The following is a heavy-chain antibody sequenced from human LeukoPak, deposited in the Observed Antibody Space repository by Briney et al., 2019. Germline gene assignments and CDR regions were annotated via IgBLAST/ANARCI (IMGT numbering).Heavy chain of an antibody. CDR2: IYYSGST. CDR3: ARQLLSGVNDY. V-gene: IGHV4-39*01. CDR1: GGSISSSSYY. J-gene: IGHJ4*02. Sequence: PSETLSLTCTVSGGSISSSSYYWGWIRQPPGKGLEWIGSIYYSGSTYYNPSLKSRVAISVDTSKNQFSLKLSSVTAADTAVYYCARQLLSGVNDYWGQGTLVTVSS. D-gene: IGHD3-10*01.